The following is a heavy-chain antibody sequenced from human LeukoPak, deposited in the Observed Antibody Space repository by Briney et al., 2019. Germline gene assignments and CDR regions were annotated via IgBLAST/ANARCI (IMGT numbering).Heavy chain of an antibody. V-gene: IGHV3-7*01. CDR1: GFAFSTYG. J-gene: IGHJ4*02. D-gene: IGHD5-18*01. CDR3: ARHLSGITGYTYGRGIDY. CDR2: INKDGSEK. Sequence: GGSLRLSYAASGFAFSTYGMTWVRKAPGKELEGVANINKDGSEKYDVDCVKGRFTISRDNAKTSLYLQMSRLRADDTAAYYCARHLSGITGYTYGRGIDYWGQGTLVTVSS.